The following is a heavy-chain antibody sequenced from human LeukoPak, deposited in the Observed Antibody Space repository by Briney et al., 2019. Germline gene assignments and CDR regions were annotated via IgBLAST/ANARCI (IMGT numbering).Heavy chain of an antibody. CDR1: GFTFSSYW. Sequence: PGGSLRLSCAASGFTFSSYWMGWVRQAPGKGLEWVANIKQDGSEKYYVDSVKGRFTISRDNAKNSLYLQMNSLRAEDTAVYYCAREHDYGDYVTEYYFDYWGQGTLVTVSS. D-gene: IGHD4-17*01. V-gene: IGHV3-7*03. CDR3: AREHDYGDYVTEYYFDY. CDR2: IKQDGSEK. J-gene: IGHJ4*02.